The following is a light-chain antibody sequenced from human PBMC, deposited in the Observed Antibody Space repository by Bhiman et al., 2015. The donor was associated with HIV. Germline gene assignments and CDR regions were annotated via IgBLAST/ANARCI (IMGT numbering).Light chain of an antibody. Sequence: QSALTQPASVSGSPGQSISISCTGTSSDVGGYNYVSWYQQHPGKAPKLMLYDVTNRPSGVSNRFSGSKSGNAASLTISGLQAEDEADYYCSSYTRRSTVVFGGGTKVTVL. V-gene: IGLV2-14*03. CDR3: SSYTRRSTVV. J-gene: IGLJ2*01. CDR1: SSDVGGYNY. CDR2: DVT.